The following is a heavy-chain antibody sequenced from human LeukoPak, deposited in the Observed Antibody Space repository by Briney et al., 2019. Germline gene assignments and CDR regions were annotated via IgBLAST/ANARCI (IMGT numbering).Heavy chain of an antibody. D-gene: IGHD2-2*02. CDR2: IRYDGSNK. Sequence: GGSLRLSCAASGFTFSSYGMHWVRQAPGKGLEWVAFIRYDGSNKYYADSVKGRFTISRDNSKNTLYLQMNSLRAEDTAVYYCARVPREVVVVPAAISAMNYYMDVWGKGTTVTVSS. J-gene: IGHJ6*03. CDR3: ARVPREVVVVPAAISAMNYYMDV. CDR1: GFTFSSYG. V-gene: IGHV3-30*02.